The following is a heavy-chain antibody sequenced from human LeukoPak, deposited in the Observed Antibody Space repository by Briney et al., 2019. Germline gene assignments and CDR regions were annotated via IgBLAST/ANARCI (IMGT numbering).Heavy chain of an antibody. J-gene: IGHJ6*03. Sequence: GGSLRLSCAASGFTFSSYEMNWGREAPGKGREWVSYISSSGSTIYYADSVKGRFTISRDNSKNTLYLQMNSLRAEDTAVYYCARPFPYPSYNYMDVWGKGTTVTISS. D-gene: IGHD2/OR15-2a*01. CDR2: ISSSGSTI. V-gene: IGHV3-48*03. CDR1: GFTFSSYE. CDR3: ARPFPYPSYNYMDV.